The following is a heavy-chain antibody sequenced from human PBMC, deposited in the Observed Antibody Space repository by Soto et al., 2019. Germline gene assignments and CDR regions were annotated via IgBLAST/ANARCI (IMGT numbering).Heavy chain of an antibody. Sequence: EVQLLESGGGLVQPGGSLRLSCAASGFTFSSYAMNWVRQAPGKGLEWVSVISGSGDSTYYADSVKGRFTISRDNPKNTLYLQLTSLRAEDTAVYYCASRSSGWYFDYWGQGTLITFSS. D-gene: IGHD6-19*01. V-gene: IGHV3-23*01. CDR1: GFTFSSYA. J-gene: IGHJ4*02. CDR2: ISGSGDST. CDR3: ASRSSGWYFDY.